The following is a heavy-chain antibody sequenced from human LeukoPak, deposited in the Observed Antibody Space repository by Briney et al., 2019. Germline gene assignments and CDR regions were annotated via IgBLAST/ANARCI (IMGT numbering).Heavy chain of an antibody. J-gene: IGHJ6*02. CDR2: IIPIFGTA. Sequence: ASVKVSCKASGGTFSSYAISWVRQAPGHGLEWMGGIIPIFGTANYAQKFQGRVTITADESTSTAYMELSSLRSEDTAVYYCARELSRSSGWYYYYGMDVWGQGTTVTVSS. D-gene: IGHD6-19*01. CDR1: GGTFSSYA. CDR3: ARELSRSSGWYYYYGMDV. V-gene: IGHV1-69*13.